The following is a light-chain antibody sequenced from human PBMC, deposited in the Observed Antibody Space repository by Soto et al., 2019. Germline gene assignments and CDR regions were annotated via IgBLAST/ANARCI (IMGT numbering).Light chain of an antibody. Sequence: DIVMTQSPDSLTVSLDERATISCKSSQSVFYSSNTKNYLAWYQQKPGQPPKLLIHWASTRESGVPDRFSGSGSGTDFSLPISSVQAEDVAVYYCQQYYSTPPTFGQGTRVEI. V-gene: IGKV4-1*01. CDR2: WAS. J-gene: IGKJ1*01. CDR1: QSVFYSSNTKNY. CDR3: QQYYSTPPT.